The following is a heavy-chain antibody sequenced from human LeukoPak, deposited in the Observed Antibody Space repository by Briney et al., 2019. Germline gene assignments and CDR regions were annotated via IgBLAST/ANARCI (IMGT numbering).Heavy chain of an antibody. Sequence: GASVKVSCKASGYTFTGYYMHWVRQAPGQGLEWMEWINPNSGGTNYAQKFQGRVTMTRDTSISTAYMELSRLRSDDTAVYYCASTTRIAVAGTNLDYWGQGTLVTVSS. CDR2: INPNSGGT. J-gene: IGHJ4*02. CDR3: ASTTRIAVAGTNLDY. V-gene: IGHV1-2*02. D-gene: IGHD6-19*01. CDR1: GYTFTGYY.